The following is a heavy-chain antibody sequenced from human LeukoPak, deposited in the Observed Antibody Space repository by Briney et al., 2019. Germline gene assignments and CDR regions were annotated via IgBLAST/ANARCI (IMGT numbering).Heavy chain of an antibody. CDR1: GYTFTSYY. CDR2: INPSGGST. Sequence: ASVKVSCKASGYTFTSYYMHWVRQAPGQGLEWMGIINPSGGSTSYAQKFQGRVTMTRDMSTSTVYMELSSLRSEDTAVYYCARLFTPRYCSTTSCYWKGWFDPWGQGTLVTVSS. J-gene: IGHJ5*02. D-gene: IGHD2-2*01. V-gene: IGHV1-46*01. CDR3: ARLFTPRYCSTTSCYWKGWFDP.